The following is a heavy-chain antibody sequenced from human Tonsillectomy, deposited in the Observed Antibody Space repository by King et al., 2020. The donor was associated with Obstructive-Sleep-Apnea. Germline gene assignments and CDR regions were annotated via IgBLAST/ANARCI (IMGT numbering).Heavy chain of an antibody. CDR1: GFTFSSYA. CDR3: ARDSGSSSGWYPDY. V-gene: IGHV3-30-3*01. CDR2: ISYDGSNK. D-gene: IGHD6-19*01. J-gene: IGHJ4*02. Sequence: QLVQSGGGVVQPGRSLRLSCAASGFTFSSYAMHWVRQAPGKGLEWVAVISYDGSNKYYADSVKGRFTISRDNSKNTLYLQMNSLRAEDTAVYYCARDSGSSSGWYPDYWGQGTLVTVSS.